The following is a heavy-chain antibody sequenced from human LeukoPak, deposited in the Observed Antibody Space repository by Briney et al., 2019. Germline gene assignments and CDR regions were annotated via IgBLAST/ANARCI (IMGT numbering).Heavy chain of an antibody. J-gene: IGHJ4*02. CDR2: IKQDGSEK. CDR3: ARSQLRYFDWLPSW. Sequence: GGSLRLSCAASGFTFSSYWMSWVRQAPGKGLEWVANIKQDGSEKYYVDSVKGRFTISRDNAKNSLYLQMNSLRAEDTAVYYCARSQLRYFDWLPSWWGQGTLVTVSS. D-gene: IGHD3-9*01. CDR1: GFTFSSYW. V-gene: IGHV3-7*01.